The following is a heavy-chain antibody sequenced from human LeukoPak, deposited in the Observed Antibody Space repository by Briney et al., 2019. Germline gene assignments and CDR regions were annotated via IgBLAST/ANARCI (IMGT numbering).Heavy chain of an antibody. J-gene: IGHJ6*02. Sequence: GGSLRLSCAASGFSFSRYSMNWVHQAPGKGLEWVSSISSNSSYIYYADSVKGRFTISRDNAKNSLYLQMNSLRAEDTAVYYCARSALGIQLHGPKFYGMDVWGQGTTVTVSS. CDR3: ARSALGIQLHGPKFYGMDV. D-gene: IGHD5-18*01. V-gene: IGHV3-21*01. CDR1: GFSFSRYS. CDR2: ISSNSSYI.